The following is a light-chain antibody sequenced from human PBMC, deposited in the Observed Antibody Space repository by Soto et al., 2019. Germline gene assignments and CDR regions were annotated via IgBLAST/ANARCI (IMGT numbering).Light chain of an antibody. J-gene: IGKJ5*01. Sequence: EVVLTQFPATLSLSPGDRAALSCTASQSVHNFLAWYQQRPGQAPRLLIYGASNRAAGIPDRFSGSGSGTDFTLTINSLEPEDFAVYYCQQRSNWPPITFGQGTRLDIK. CDR2: GAS. CDR1: QSVHNF. CDR3: QQRSNWPPIT. V-gene: IGKV3-11*01.